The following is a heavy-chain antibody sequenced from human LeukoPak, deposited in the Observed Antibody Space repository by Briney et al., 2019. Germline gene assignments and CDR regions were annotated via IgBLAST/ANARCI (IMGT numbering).Heavy chain of an antibody. V-gene: IGHV3-74*01. D-gene: IGHD3-3*02. Sequence: GGSLGLSCAASGFTFSSHWMHWVRQAPGKGLVWVSRITGDGSSTDYADSVKGRFTISRDNAKTTLYLQMNSLRAEDTAVYYCTGELASGLWGQGTLVTVSS. CDR3: TGELASGL. CDR1: GFTFSSHW. J-gene: IGHJ4*02. CDR2: ITGDGSST.